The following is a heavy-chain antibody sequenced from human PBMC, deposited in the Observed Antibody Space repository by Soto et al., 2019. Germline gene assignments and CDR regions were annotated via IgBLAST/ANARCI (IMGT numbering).Heavy chain of an antibody. J-gene: IGHJ4*02. V-gene: IGHV4-31*03. Sequence: QVQLQESGPGLVKPSQTLSLTCTVSGGSISSGGYYWSWIRQHPGKGLEWIGYIYYSGSTYYNPSLKSRVTISVDTSKNQFSLKLSSVTAADTAVYYCARETVDTAMADKPEGFDYWGQGTLVTVSS. D-gene: IGHD5-18*01. CDR2: IYYSGST. CDR3: ARETVDTAMADKPEGFDY. CDR1: GGSISSGGYY.